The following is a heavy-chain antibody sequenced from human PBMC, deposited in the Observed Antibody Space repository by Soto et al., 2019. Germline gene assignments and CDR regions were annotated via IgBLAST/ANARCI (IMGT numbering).Heavy chain of an antibody. CDR3: ARGPDIVLMVYAYGMDV. CDR1: GFTFSSYE. CDR2: ISSSGSTI. V-gene: IGHV3-48*03. Sequence: WETLSLSCAASGFTFSSYEMNWVRQAPGKGLEWVSYISSSGSTIYYADSVKGRFTISRDNAKNSLYLQMNSLRAEDTAVYYCARGPDIVLMVYAYGMDVWGQGTTGTV. J-gene: IGHJ6*02. D-gene: IGHD2-8*01.